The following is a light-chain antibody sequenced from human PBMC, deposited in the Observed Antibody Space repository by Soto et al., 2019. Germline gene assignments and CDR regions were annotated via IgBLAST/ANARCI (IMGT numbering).Light chain of an antibody. J-gene: IGKJ1*01. V-gene: IGKV3-20*01. CDR1: QSVSSSY. Sequence: EIVLTQSPGTLSLSPGERATLSCRASQSVSSSYLAWYQQKPGQAPRLLIYGASSRATGIPDRFSGSGSGTAFTLTISRLEPEDLAVYYWQQYGSSPWTFGQGTKVEIK. CDR2: GAS. CDR3: QQYGSSPWT.